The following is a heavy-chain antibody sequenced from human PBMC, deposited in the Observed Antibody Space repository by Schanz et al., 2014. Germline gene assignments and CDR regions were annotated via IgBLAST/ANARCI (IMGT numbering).Heavy chain of an antibody. CDR3: VSQTGSPNY. CDR1: GFTFSIYA. D-gene: IGHD6-13*01. J-gene: IGHJ4*02. V-gene: IGHV3-64D*06. CDR2: ISHDGYST. Sequence: EVQLVESGGGLVQPGGSLRLSCSASGFTFSIYAMHWVRQAPGKGLEYVSAISHDGYSTYYADSVKGRFTISRDNSKNTLYLQMSSLTTEDTAVYFCVSQTGSPNYWGQGTLVTVSS.